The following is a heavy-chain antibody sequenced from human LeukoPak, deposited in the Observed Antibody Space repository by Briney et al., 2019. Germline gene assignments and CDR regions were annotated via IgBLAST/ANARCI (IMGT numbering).Heavy chain of an antibody. V-gene: IGHV4-38-2*01. CDR1: GYSISSGYY. J-gene: IGHJ6*03. CDR2: IYHSGST. CDR3: ARAPGYYYMDV. Sequence: SETLSLTCAVSGYSISSGYYRGWIRQPPGKGLEWIGSIYHSGSTYYNPSLKSRVTISVDTSKNQFSLKLSSVTAADTAVYYCARAPGYYYMDVWGKGTTVTVSS. D-gene: IGHD3-10*01.